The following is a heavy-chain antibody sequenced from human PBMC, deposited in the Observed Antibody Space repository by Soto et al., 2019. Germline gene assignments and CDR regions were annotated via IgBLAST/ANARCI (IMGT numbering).Heavy chain of an antibody. D-gene: IGHD3-3*01. V-gene: IGHV3-23*01. Sequence: EVQLLESGGGLVQPGGSLRLSCAASGFTFSSYAMSWVRHAPGKGLEWVSAISGSGGSTYYADSVKGRFTITRDNSTNTLYLPMNSLRAEDTAVYYCAKVPNSALFGVVTVYYFDYWGKGTLVTVSS. CDR2: ISGSGGST. CDR1: GFTFSSYA. J-gene: IGHJ4*02. CDR3: AKVPNSALFGVVTVYYFDY.